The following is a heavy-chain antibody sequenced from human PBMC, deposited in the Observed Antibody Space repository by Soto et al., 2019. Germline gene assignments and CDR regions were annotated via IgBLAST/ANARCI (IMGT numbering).Heavy chain of an antibody. V-gene: IGHV3-23*01. D-gene: IGHD5-12*01. CDR2: ISGSGGST. CDR1: RFMFSRYA. J-gene: IGHJ4*02. Sequence: EVQLLESGGGLVQPGGSLRLSCAASRFMFSRYAMSWVRQAPGKGLEWVSGISGSGGSTWYADSVKGRFTISRDNSKNMLYLQMNSLRVEDTAQYFCVKEWTPRSAFDSWGQGTKFTVSS. CDR3: VKEWTPRSAFDS.